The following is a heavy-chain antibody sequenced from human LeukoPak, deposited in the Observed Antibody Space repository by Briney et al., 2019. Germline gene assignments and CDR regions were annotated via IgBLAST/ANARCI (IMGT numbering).Heavy chain of an antibody. CDR2: IYSDGIT. CDR3: ARGGSSASAPYY. Sequence: GGSLRLSCAASGFTVSSNHMSWIRQAPGKGLEWVSVIYSDGITHYADSVKGRFTSSRDNSKNTLFLQMNSLRAEDTAVYYCARGGSSASAPYYWGQGTLVTVSS. J-gene: IGHJ4*02. V-gene: IGHV3-53*01. CDR1: GFTVSSNH. D-gene: IGHD2-21*01.